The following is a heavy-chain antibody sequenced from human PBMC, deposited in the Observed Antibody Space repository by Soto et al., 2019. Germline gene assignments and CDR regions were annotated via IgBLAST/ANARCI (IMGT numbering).Heavy chain of an antibody. Sequence: SQTLSLTCVISGDSVSSNIAAWNWIRQSPSRGLEWLGRTYYRSKWYYDYASSVKSRITINPDTSKNEFSLQVKSVTPEDTAVFFCSISFCGGVSGSPLFSWGRGFLVPVSS. CDR1: GDSVSSNIAA. CDR3: SISFCGGVSGSPLFS. CDR2: TYYRSKWYY. D-gene: IGHD2-21*01. J-gene: IGHJ5*02. V-gene: IGHV6-1*01.